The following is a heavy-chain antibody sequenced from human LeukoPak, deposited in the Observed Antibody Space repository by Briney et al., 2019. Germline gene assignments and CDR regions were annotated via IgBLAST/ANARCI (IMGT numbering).Heavy chain of an antibody. CDR2: INPNSGGT. V-gene: IGHV1-2*06. CDR1: GYTFTGYY. D-gene: IGHD3-22*01. CDR3: ARPADITMIVVASRGVDY. Sequence: SVKVSCKASGYTFTGYYMHWVRQAPGQGLEWMGRINPNSGGTNYAQKFQGRVTMTRDTSISTAYMELSRLRSDDTAVYYCARPADITMIVVASRGVDYWGQGTLVTVSS. J-gene: IGHJ4*02.